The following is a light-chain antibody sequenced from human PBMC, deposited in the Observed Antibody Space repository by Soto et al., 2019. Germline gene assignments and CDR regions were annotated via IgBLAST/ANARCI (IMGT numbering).Light chain of an antibody. Sequence: QSVLTQPASVSGSAGQSITISCSGTMRDVGAYNLVSWYQQHPGTAPKLIIYEVRNRPSGISSRFSGSRSGKTASLTISGLQPEDEGDYYCSAYKARSTLVFGGGTKVTVL. CDR2: EVR. V-gene: IGLV2-14*01. CDR1: MRDVGAYNL. CDR3: SAYKARSTLV. J-gene: IGLJ3*02.